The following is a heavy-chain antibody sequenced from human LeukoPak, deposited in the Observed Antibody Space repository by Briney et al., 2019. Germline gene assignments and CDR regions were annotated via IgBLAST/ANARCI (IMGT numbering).Heavy chain of an antibody. CDR2: INPHSGGT. V-gene: IGHV1-2*02. CDR1: GYTFTGYY. Sequence: ASVKVSCKASGYTFTGYYIHWVRQAPGQGLEWMGWINPHSGGTNYAQKFQGRVTMTRDTSISTAYMELSSLRSEDTAVYYCARGAATIKERILRHYYYYYMDVWGKGTTVTVSS. CDR3: ARGAATIKERILRHYYYYYMDV. J-gene: IGHJ6*03. D-gene: IGHD5-12*01.